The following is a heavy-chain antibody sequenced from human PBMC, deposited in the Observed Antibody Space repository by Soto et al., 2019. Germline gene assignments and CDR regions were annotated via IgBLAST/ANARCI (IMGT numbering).Heavy chain of an antibody. CDR1: GGSISSGGYF. CDR2: ISYSGST. J-gene: IGHJ4*02. V-gene: IGHV4-31*03. D-gene: IGHD1-1*01. Sequence: QVQLQESGPGLVKPSQTLSLTCTVSGGSISSGGYFWTWIRQHPGKGLEWIGYISYSGSTNYNPSXKXXLTISVDTSKNQFSLDLSSVTAADTAVYYCARSGNWNDFDYWGQGTLVTVSS. CDR3: ARSGNWNDFDY.